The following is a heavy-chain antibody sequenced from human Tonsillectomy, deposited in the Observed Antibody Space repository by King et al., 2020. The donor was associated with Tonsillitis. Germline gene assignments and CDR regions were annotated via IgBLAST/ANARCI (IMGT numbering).Heavy chain of an antibody. Sequence: QLVQSGAEVKKPGASVTVSCKASGYTFTDYGVSWVRQAPGQGLEWMGWISTYTGNTNYAQKLQGRGTMTTDTSTSTAYMELRSLGADDTAVYYCGRIYCGGDCYSGPWDYWGQGTLVTVSS. CDR3: GRIYCGGDCYSGPWDY. CDR2: ISTYTGNT. D-gene: IGHD2-21*02. V-gene: IGHV1-18*01. J-gene: IGHJ4*02. CDR1: GYTFTDYG.